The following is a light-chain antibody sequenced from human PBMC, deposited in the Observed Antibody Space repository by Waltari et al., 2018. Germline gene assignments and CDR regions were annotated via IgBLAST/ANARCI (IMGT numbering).Light chain of an antibody. CDR1: NSNIGAFP. Sequence: QSVLTQPPSVSGAPGQRVPISCIGTNSNIGAFPVHWYQKSPGVAPKLLIYGSSNRPAGVPDRFSGSKSDTSASLVITGLQVEDEGDFYCQSYDNILHGCVFGTGTKVIV. J-gene: IGLJ1*01. CDR3: QSYDNILHGCV. CDR2: GSS. V-gene: IGLV1-40*02.